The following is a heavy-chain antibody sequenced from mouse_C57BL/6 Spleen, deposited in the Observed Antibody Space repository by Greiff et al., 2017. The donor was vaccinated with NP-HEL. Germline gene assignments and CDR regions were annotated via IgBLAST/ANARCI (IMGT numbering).Heavy chain of an antibody. Sequence: EVQRVESGGGLVKPGGSLKLSCAASGFTFSDYGMHWVRQAPEKGLEWVAYISSGSSTIYYADTVKGRFTISRDNAKNTLFLQMTSLRSEDTAMYYCARIYYYGSSYAMDYWGQGTSVTVSS. CDR1: GFTFSDYG. D-gene: IGHD1-1*01. CDR3: ARIYYYGSSYAMDY. CDR2: ISSGSSTI. J-gene: IGHJ4*01. V-gene: IGHV5-17*01.